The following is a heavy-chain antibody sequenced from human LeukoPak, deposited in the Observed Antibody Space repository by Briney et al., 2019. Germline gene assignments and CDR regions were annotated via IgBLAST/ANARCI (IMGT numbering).Heavy chain of an antibody. D-gene: IGHD3-10*01. J-gene: IGHJ3*02. CDR3: ARATSPPTYYYGSGSYEGAFDI. CDR2: ISYAGSKK. Sequence: PGRSLRLSCVASGFTFSSYGMHWVRQAPGKGLEWVAVISYAGSKKYYADSVKGRFTISRDNSKNTLYLQMNSLRAEDTAVYYCARATSPPTYYYGSGSYEGAFDIWGQGTMVTVSS. V-gene: IGHV3-30*03. CDR1: GFTFSSYG.